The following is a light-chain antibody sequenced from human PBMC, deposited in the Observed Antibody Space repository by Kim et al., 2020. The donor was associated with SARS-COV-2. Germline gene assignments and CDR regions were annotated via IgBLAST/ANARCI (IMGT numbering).Light chain of an antibody. J-gene: IGLJ2*01. CDR3: SAWDSSLSAVV. V-gene: IGLV10-54*01. CDR2: RNN. Sequence: LTQPPSVSKGLRQTATLTCTGNSNNVGNQGAAWLQQHQGHPPKLLSYRNNNRPSGISERLSASRSGNTASLTITGLQPEDEADYDCSAWDSSLSAVVFGGGTQLTVL. CDR1: SNNVGNQG.